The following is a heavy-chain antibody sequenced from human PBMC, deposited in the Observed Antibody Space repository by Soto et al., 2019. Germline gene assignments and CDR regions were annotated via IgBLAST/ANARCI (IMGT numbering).Heavy chain of an antibody. CDR3: ARGHVIAAADNWFDP. J-gene: IGHJ5*02. CDR2: INHSGST. V-gene: IGHV4-34*01. Sequence: SETLSLTCAVYGGSFSGYYWSWIRQPPGKGLEWIGEINHSGSTNYNPSLKSRVTISVDTAKNQFSLKRSSVSAADTAVYYCARGHVIAAADNWFDPWGQGTLVTVSS. D-gene: IGHD6-13*01. CDR1: GGSFSGYY.